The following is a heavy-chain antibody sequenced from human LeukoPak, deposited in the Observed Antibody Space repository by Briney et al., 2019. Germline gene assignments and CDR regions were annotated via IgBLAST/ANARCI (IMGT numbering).Heavy chain of an antibody. Sequence: GSLSLSCAASGFSISNHSMHWVRQAPGKGLEWVAFISYDGSSKYYTDSVKGRFTISRDNSKNPLSLQMNSLRVEDTAVYYCAKVSGSYLGYYYYHMDVWGQGTTVTVSS. CDR1: GFSISNHS. CDR3: AKVSGSYLGYYYYHMDV. D-gene: IGHD1-26*01. V-gene: IGHV3-30*18. J-gene: IGHJ6*02. CDR2: ISYDGSSK.